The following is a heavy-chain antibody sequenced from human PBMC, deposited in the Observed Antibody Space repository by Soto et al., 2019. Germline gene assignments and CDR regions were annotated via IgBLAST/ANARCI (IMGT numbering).Heavy chain of an antibody. Sequence: EVQLLESGGGLVQPGGSLRLSCAASGFTFSNYAMSWVRQAPGKGLEWVSGIRGSGSGAFYADSVKDRFTISRDNSKNTLDLQMNSLKAEDTAIYYCAKEFLDVRYSGSQYYFDTWGQGTLVTISS. D-gene: IGHD1-26*01. CDR1: GFTFSNYA. CDR3: AKEFLDVRYSGSQYYFDT. V-gene: IGHV3-23*01. J-gene: IGHJ4*02. CDR2: IRGSGSGA.